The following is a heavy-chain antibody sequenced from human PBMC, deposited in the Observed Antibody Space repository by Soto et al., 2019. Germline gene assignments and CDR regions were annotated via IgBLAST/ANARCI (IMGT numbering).Heavy chain of an antibody. CDR1: GYKFTSYG. CDR2: ISAYKGNT. V-gene: IGHV1-18*01. Sequence: ASVKVSCKTSGYKFTSYGIIWVRQAPGQGLEWLGWISAYKGNTNYAQSVEGRVTMTTDASTNTAYMELRSLTSDDTAMYYCARITIYGTYFDSWGQGTHVTVSS. CDR3: ARITIYGTYFDS. J-gene: IGHJ4*02. D-gene: IGHD1-26*01.